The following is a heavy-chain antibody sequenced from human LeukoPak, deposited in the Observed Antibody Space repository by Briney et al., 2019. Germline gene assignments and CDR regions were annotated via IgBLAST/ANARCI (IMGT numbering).Heavy chain of an antibody. CDR2: ISGGGSGI. D-gene: IGHD3-16*01. CDR3: AKGIYDYVWGSAPDY. V-gene: IGHV3-23*01. Sequence: GGSLRLSCAASGITFNTYAMAWVRQAPGKGLEWVSSISGGGSGIFYADSVKGRFTISRDNSDNTLYLQLSRLRAEDTALYYCAKGIYDYVWGSAPDYWGRGTLVTVSS. CDR1: GITFNTYA. J-gene: IGHJ4*02.